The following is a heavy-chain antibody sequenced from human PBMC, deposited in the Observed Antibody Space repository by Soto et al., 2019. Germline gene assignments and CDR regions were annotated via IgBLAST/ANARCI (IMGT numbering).Heavy chain of an antibody. Sequence: QVQLQQWGAGLLKPSETLSLTCAVYGGSFSGYYWSWIRQPPGKGLEWIGEINHSGSTNYNPSLKSRVTIAVDXXKXQXXLKLSSVTAADTAVYYCARKRPNAMVRGVIGWFDPWGQGTLVTVSS. V-gene: IGHV4-34*01. CDR3: ARKRPNAMVRGVIGWFDP. CDR1: GGSFSGYY. D-gene: IGHD3-10*01. CDR2: INHSGST. J-gene: IGHJ5*02.